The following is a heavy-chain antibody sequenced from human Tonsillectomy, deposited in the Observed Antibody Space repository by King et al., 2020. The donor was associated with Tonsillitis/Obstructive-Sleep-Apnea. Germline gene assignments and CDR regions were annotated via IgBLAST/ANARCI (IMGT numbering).Heavy chain of an antibody. J-gene: IGHJ6*02. Sequence: VQLVESGAEVKKPGESLRISCKGSGYSFTTYWISWVRQMPGKGLEWMGRIDPTDSYTNYSPSFQGHVTISADKSISTAYLQWSSLKASDTAMYYCARLMDTALVPSGMDVWGQGTPVTVSS. D-gene: IGHD5-18*01. CDR1: GYSFTTYW. CDR3: ARLMDTALVPSGMDV. CDR2: IDPTDSYT. V-gene: IGHV5-10-1*03.